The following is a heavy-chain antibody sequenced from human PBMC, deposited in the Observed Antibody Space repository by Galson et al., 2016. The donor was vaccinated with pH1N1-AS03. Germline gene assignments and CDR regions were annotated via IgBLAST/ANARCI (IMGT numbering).Heavy chain of an antibody. Sequence: SVKVSCKASGYTFSDYYMHWVRQAPGQGLEWMGWINPSSGGTKSGQKFQGRVTMTTDTSISTAYMAVTGLRGDDTAVYYCARDFHSSNVWGQGTLVTVSS. CDR3: ARDFHSSNV. D-gene: IGHD2-15*01. CDR2: INPSSGGT. J-gene: IGHJ4*01. V-gene: IGHV1-2*02. CDR1: GYTFSDYY.